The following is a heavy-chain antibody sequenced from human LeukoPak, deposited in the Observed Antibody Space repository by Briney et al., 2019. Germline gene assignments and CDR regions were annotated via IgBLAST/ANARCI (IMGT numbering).Heavy chain of an antibody. CDR3: AKAIPGIAVAGTGTFDY. D-gene: IGHD6-19*01. CDR2: ISGSGGST. V-gene: IGHV3-23*01. J-gene: IGHJ4*02. Sequence: GGSLRLSCAASGFTFSSYAMSWVRQAPGKGLEWVSAISGSGGSTYYADSVKGRFTISRDNSKNTLYLQMNSLRAEDAAVYYCAKAIPGIAVAGTGTFDYWGQGTLVTVSS. CDR1: GFTFSSYA.